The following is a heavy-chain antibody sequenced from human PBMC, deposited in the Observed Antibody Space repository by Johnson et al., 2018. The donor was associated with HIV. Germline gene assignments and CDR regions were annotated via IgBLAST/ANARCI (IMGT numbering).Heavy chain of an antibody. J-gene: IGHJ3*02. D-gene: IGHD6-19*01. CDR3: ARGPSSGWYRGAFDI. CDR2: LSWNSGTV. V-gene: IGHV3-11*04. Sequence: QVQLVESGGGLVKPGGSLRLSCAASGFTFSDYYMSWIRQAPGKGLEWVSGLSWNSGTVAYADSVKGRFTISRDNAKNSLYLQMNSLRAEDTAVYYCARGPSSGWYRGAFDIWGQGTMVTVSS. CDR1: GFTFSDYY.